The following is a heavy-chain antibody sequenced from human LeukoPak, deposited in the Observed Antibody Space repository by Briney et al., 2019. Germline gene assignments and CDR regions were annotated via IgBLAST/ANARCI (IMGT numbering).Heavy chain of an antibody. CDR3: ARHPGTYYYDSSGYYPADY. CDR1: GGTFSSYA. CDR2: ISAYNGNT. Sequence: ASVKVSCKASGGTFSSYAISWVRQAPGQGLEWMGWISAYNGNTNYAQKLQGRVTMTTDTSTSTAYMELRSLRSDDTAVYYCARHPGTYYYDSSGYYPADYWGQGTLVTVSS. J-gene: IGHJ4*02. V-gene: IGHV1-18*01. D-gene: IGHD3-22*01.